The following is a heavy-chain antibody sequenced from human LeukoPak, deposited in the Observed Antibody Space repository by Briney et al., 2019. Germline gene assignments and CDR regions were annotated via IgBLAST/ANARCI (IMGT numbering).Heavy chain of an antibody. CDR1: GYTFTSYG. Sequence: ASVKDSCKASGYTFTSYGISWVRQAPGQGLEWMGWISAYNGNTNYAQKLQGRVTMTTDTSTSTAYMELRSLRSDDTAVYYCARSRGDYYDSSGYYFIDYWGQGTLVTVSS. CDR2: ISAYNGNT. D-gene: IGHD3-22*01. CDR3: ARSRGDYYDSSGYYFIDY. J-gene: IGHJ4*02. V-gene: IGHV1-18*01.